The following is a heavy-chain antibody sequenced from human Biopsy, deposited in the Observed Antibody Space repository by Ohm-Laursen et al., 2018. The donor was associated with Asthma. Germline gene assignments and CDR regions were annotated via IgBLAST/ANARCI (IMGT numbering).Heavy chain of an antibody. Sequence: SETLSLTCTVPGGSITSSSYYWGWIRQPPGKGMEWIGSMYHSGSPYYHPSLKSRATISVDTSKNQLSLKMSSVTAADTAVYFCVRHQYSSSWSTFDYWGQGALVTVSS. CDR3: VRHQYSSSWSTFDY. J-gene: IGHJ4*02. V-gene: IGHV4-39*01. CDR2: MYHSGSP. CDR1: GGSITSSSYY. D-gene: IGHD3-22*01.